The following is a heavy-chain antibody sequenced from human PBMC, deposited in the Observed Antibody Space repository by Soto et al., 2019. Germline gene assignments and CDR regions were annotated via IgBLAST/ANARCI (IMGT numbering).Heavy chain of an antibody. J-gene: IGHJ4*02. V-gene: IGHV3-33*01. Sequence: QVQLVESGGGVVQPGRSLRLSCAASGFTFSSYGMHWVRQAPGKGLEWVAVIWYDGSNKYYADSVKGRFTISRDNSKNTLYLQMNSLRAEGTAVYYCARDYSSGWTFDYWGQGTLVTVSS. CDR3: ARDYSSGWTFDY. CDR2: IWYDGSNK. CDR1: GFTFSSYG. D-gene: IGHD6-19*01.